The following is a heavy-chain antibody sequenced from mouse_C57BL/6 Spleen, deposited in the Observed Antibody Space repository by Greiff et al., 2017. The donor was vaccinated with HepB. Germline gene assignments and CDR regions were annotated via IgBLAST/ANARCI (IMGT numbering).Heavy chain of an antibody. CDR1: GYTFTSYG. CDR3: ARDGSGYVGFDY. CDR2: IYPRSGNT. J-gene: IGHJ2*01. D-gene: IGHD1-1*01. Sequence: QVQLQQSGAELARPGASVKLSCKASGYTFTSYGISWVKQRTGQGLEWIGEIYPRSGNTYYNETFKGKATLTADKSSSPAYMELRSLTSEASAVYFCARDGSGYVGFDYWGQGTTLTVSS. V-gene: IGHV1-81*01.